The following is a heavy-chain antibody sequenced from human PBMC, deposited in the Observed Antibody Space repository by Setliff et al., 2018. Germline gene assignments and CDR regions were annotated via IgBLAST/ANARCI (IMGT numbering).Heavy chain of an antibody. J-gene: IGHJ6*03. CDR3: ARMSGFQYMDV. CDR1: DDSISSRHYY. D-gene: IGHD3-3*01. CDR2: IYTSWST. V-gene: IGHV4-61*09. Sequence: KTSETLSLTCTVSDDSISSRHYYWSWIRQPAGKGLEWLGQIYTSWSTNYNPSLKGRATLSIDASKRQFSLKLTSVTAADTAAYYCARMSGFQYMDVWGIGTTVTVSS.